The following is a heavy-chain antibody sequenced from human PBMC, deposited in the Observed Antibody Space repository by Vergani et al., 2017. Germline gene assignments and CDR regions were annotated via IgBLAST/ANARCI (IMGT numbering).Heavy chain of an antibody. Sequence: EVQLLESGGGLVQPGGSLRLSCAASGFTFSSYAMSWVRQAPGKGLEWVSAISGSGGSTYYADAVKGRFTISRDKSKNTLYLQMNSLRAEDTAVYYCARDRYCSGGSCYSDYYYGMDVWGQGTTVTVSS. J-gene: IGHJ6*02. CDR3: ARDRYCSGGSCYSDYYYGMDV. V-gene: IGHV3-23*01. D-gene: IGHD2-15*01. CDR1: GFTFSSYA. CDR2: ISGSGGST.